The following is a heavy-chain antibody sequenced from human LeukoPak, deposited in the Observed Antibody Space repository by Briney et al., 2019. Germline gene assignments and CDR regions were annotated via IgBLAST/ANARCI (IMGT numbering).Heavy chain of an antibody. CDR2: IYIGGRT. Sequence: GGSLSLSCAASGFTVSGNYMSWVRLAPGKGLEWVSVIYIGGRTNYADSVRGRFTISRDNSKNTVCLQMNSLRAEDTAVYYCARGRYEFSAGMDVWGQRTAVTVSS. CDR3: ARGRYEFSAGMDV. V-gene: IGHV3-53*01. D-gene: IGHD5-12*01. J-gene: IGHJ6*01. CDR1: GFTVSGNY.